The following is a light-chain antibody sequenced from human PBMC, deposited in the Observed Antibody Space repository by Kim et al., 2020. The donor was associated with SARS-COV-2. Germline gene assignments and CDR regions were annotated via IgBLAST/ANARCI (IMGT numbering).Light chain of an antibody. CDR1: RSISSW. Sequence: VGDRVTMTCRASRSISSWLAWDQQKAGEAPKLLIYGASTLQSGVPSRFSGSGSGTDFTLTITSLQPEDVATYYCQQADGFPLTFGGGTKVDIK. J-gene: IGKJ4*01. V-gene: IGKV1-12*01. CDR2: GAS. CDR3: QQADGFPLT.